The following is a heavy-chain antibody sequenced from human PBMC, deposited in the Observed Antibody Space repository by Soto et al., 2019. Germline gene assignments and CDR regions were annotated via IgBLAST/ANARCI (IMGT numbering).Heavy chain of an antibody. CDR2: MYHIGDS. D-gene: IGHD2-21*01. CDR3: ACCGHSYKIEN. Sequence: QVQLQESGPGLVKPSETLSLTCAVSGASISSYSWWTWVRQPPGKGLEWIGEMYHIGDSNYNPSLRSRVVISTDTSKNQFSLTLTSVTAADTAMYYCACCGHSYKIENWGQGSLVTVSS. J-gene: IGHJ4*02. CDR1: GASISSYSW. V-gene: IGHV4-4*02.